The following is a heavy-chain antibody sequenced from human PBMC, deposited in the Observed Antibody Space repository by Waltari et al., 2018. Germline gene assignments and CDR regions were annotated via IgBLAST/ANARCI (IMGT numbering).Heavy chain of an antibody. CDR3: AREAHHIVVVTAIPDDAFDI. D-gene: IGHD2-21*02. V-gene: IGHV1-69*01. Sequence: QVQLVQSGAEVKKPGSSVKVSCKASGGTFSSYAISWVRQAPGQGLEWMGGIIPSVGTAHYAQKFQGRVTITADESTSTAYMELSSLRSEDTAVYYCAREAHHIVVVTAIPDDAFDIWGQGTMVTVSS. CDR2: IIPSVGTA. J-gene: IGHJ3*02. CDR1: GGTFSSYA.